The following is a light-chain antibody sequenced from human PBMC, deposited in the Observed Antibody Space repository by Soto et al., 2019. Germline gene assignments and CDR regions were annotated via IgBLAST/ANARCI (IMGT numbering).Light chain of an antibody. CDR1: QSVSSNY. CDR2: AVS. J-gene: IGKJ1*01. V-gene: IGKV3D-20*02. Sequence: EAVLTQSPATLSLSPGERATLSCRASQSVSSNYLDWYQQKPGQAPRLLIYAVSSRATGIPDRFSGSGSGTDFTLTISRLQSEDFAVYYCQQYYNWRPRFGQGTKVDIK. CDR3: QQYYNWRPR.